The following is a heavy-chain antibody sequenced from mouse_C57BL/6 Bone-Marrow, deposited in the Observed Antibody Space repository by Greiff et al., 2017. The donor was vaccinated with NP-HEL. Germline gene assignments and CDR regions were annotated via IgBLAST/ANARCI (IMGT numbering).Heavy chain of an antibody. Sequence: QVQLQQSGAELVRPGTSVKMSCKASGYTFTNYWIGWAKQRPGHGLEWIGDIYPGGGYTNYNEKFKGKATLTAAKSSSTAYMQCSSLTSEDSAIYYCARYCYYWFAYWGQGTLVTVSA. CDR2: IYPGGGYT. V-gene: IGHV1-63*01. CDR3: ARYCYYWFAY. J-gene: IGHJ3*01. CDR1: GYTFTNYW. D-gene: IGHD2-12*01.